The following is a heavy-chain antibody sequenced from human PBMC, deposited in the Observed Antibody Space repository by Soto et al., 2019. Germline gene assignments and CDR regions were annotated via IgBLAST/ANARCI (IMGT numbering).Heavy chain of an antibody. J-gene: IGHJ4*02. D-gene: IGHD2-2*01. CDR1: GFTFNTYA. Sequence: EVQLLESGGALEQPGGSLGLSCAASGFTFNTYAMSWVRQAPGQGLEWVSAITGSGDSTFHADSVKGRFTISRDNSKNTLYLQMNSLRAEDTAVYYCAKGSRTSRPYYFDYWGQGTLVTVSS. CDR2: ITGSGDST. V-gene: IGHV3-23*01. CDR3: AKGSRTSRPYYFDY.